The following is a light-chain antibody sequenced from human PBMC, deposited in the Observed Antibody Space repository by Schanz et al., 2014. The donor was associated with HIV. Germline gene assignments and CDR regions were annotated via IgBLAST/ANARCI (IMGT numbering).Light chain of an antibody. CDR1: QDISTY. J-gene: IGKJ2*03. Sequence: DIQLSQSPSFLSASVGDRVTVTCRASQDISTYLAWYQQKPGKAPNLLIYAASTLHTGVPLRFSGSGSGTEFTLTISRLEPEDFAVYYCQQYGGSPPYSFGQGTMLEI. V-gene: IGKV1-9*01. CDR3: QQYGGSPPYS. CDR2: AAS.